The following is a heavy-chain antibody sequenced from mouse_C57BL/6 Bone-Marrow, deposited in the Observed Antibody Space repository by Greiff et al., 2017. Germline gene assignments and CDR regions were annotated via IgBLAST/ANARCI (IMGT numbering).Heavy chain of an antibody. CDR3: TRGVINTVVARDFDV. CDR1: GYTFTDYE. Sequence: QVQLQQPGAELVRPGASVTLSCKASGYTFTDYEMHWVKQTPVRGLEWIGAIDPESGGTAYNQKFKGKAILTADKPSSTAYMELSSLTSEDSAVYYCTRGVINTVVARDFDVWGTGTTVTVSS. CDR2: IDPESGGT. D-gene: IGHD1-1*01. J-gene: IGHJ1*03. V-gene: IGHV1-15*01.